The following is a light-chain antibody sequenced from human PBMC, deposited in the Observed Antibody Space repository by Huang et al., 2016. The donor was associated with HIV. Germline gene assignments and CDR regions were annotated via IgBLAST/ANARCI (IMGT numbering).Light chain of an antibody. CDR2: SSS. Sequence: IQLTQSPSSLSASVGDRVTITCRANQAIGTYLAWYQQKPGKAPELLLNSSSTLRSGVPSRFSGGGSWTDFTLTITSLQPEDFASYSCQHLYTFGGGTKVEIK. V-gene: IGKV1-9*01. CDR1: QAIGTY. J-gene: IGKJ4*01. CDR3: QHLYT.